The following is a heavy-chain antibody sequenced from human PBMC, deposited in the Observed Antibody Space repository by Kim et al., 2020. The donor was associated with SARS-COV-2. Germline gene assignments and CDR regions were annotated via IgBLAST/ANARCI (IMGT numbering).Heavy chain of an antibody. CDR1: GGSFSGYY. V-gene: IGHV4-34*01. CDR2: INHSGST. J-gene: IGHJ4*02. Sequence: SETLSLTCAVYGGSFSGYYWSWIRQPPGKGLEWIGEINHSGSTNYNPSLKSRVTISVDMSKNQFSLKLSSVTAADTAVYYCARDGVGATGNDYWGQGTLVTVSS. D-gene: IGHD3-10*01. CDR3: ARDGVGATGNDY.